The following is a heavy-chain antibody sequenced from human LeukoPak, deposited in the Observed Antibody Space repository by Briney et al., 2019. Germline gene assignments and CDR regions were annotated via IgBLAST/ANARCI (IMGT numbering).Heavy chain of an antibody. CDR3: ARPRLEVGLQYDAVDI. CDR2: INHSGST. D-gene: IGHD4-11*01. V-gene: IGHV4-39*01. J-gene: IGHJ3*02. Sequence: SETLSLTCTVSGGSISSSNYCWGWIRQPPGKGLEWIGCINHSGSTYYNQSLKSRVTISVDTSKNQFPLKLSSVTAADTAVYYCARPRLEVGLQYDAVDIWGQGTVVTVSS. CDR1: GGSISSSNYC.